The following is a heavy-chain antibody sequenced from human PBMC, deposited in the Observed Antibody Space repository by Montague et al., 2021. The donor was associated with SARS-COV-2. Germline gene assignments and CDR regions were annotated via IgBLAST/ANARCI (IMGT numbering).Heavy chain of an antibody. V-gene: IGHV3-7*01. CDR2: IVPDGSHT. CDR3: AKHWPYTFDY. J-gene: IGHJ4*02. Sequence: SLRLSCAASGFTFSSYWMGWVRQAPGKGLEWVANIVPDGSHTLYVGPGEGRFTISRDNAKNSLYLQMNNLRAEDTAVYYCAKHWPYTFDYWGQGTLVTVSS. CDR1: GFTFSSYW. D-gene: IGHD2-2*02.